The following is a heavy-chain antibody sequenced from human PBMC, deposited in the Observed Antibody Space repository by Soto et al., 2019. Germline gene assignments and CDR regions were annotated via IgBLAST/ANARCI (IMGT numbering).Heavy chain of an antibody. CDR1: GASLSSSS. CDR3: ARVLGNFFDP. Sequence: SETLSLPCTVSGASLSSSSRGWFRQPPGRGLEWIGKIYYTGPTNYNPSLKSRVTISVHTSKNKFSLKLTSVTPADTAVYYCARVLGNFFDPWGQGTLVTVSS. CDR2: IYYTGPT. V-gene: IGHV4-59*01. J-gene: IGHJ5*02.